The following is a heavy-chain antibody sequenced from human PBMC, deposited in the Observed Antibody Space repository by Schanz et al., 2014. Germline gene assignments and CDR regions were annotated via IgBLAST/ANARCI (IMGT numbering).Heavy chain of an antibody. CDR3: ARANYRRKINFDY. J-gene: IGHJ4*02. CDR1: GFTISSYS. Sequence: VQLVESGGGLVKPGGSLRLSCAASGFTISSYSMNWVRQAPGKGLEWVAVIWYDENNKYYADSVKGRFTMSRDNSKNTLYLQMNSLRAEDTAVYYCARANYRRKINFDYWGRGTLVTVSS. D-gene: IGHD3-10*01. V-gene: IGHV3-33*08. CDR2: IWYDENNK.